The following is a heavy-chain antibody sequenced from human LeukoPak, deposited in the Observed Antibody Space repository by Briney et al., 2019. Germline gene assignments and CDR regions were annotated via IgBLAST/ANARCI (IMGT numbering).Heavy chain of an antibody. Sequence: PSETLSLTCTVSGGSISGQYWSWIRQPPGRGLEWFGYISYSGNTKYNPSLKSRVTISVDTSKNQFSLKLNSMSAADTSVYYCARLRFLEWLFPWFDPWGQGILVTVSS. V-gene: IGHV4-59*08. J-gene: IGHJ5*02. CDR2: ISYSGNT. CDR1: GGSISGQY. CDR3: ARLRFLEWLFPWFDP. D-gene: IGHD3-3*01.